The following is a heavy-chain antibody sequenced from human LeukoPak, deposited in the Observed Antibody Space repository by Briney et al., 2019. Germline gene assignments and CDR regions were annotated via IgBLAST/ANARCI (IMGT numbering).Heavy chain of an antibody. CDR1: GGSISSSYYY. CDR2: IYYSGST. D-gene: IGHD4-17*01. J-gene: IGHJ4*02. CDR3: ARDSTLGDYGCGDY. Sequence: SETLSLTCTVSGGSISSSYYYWGWIRQPPGKGLEWIGNIYYSGSTYYNPSLKSRVTISVDTSKNQFSLKLSSVTAADTAVYYCARDSTLGDYGCGDYWAREPWSPSPQ. V-gene: IGHV4-39*02.